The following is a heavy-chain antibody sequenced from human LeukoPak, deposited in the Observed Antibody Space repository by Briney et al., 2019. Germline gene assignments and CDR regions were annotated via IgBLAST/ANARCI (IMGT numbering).Heavy chain of an antibody. V-gene: IGHV3-9*01. D-gene: IGHD2-2*01. CDR1: GFTFGDYA. CDR3: AKDSCSSTSCPPLYYYYYMDV. J-gene: IGHJ6*03. Sequence: GRSLRLSCAASGFTFGDYAMHWVRQAPGKGLEWVSGISWNSGSIGYADSVKGRFTISRDNAKNSLYLQMNSLRAEDTALYYCAKDSCSSTSCPPLYYYYYMDVWGKGTTVTVSS. CDR2: ISWNSGSI.